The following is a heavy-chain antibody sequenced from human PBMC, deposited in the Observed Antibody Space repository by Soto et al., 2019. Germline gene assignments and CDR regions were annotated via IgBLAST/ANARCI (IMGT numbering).Heavy chain of an antibody. V-gene: IGHV1-69*01. CDR2: IIPIFGAA. D-gene: IGHD3-10*01. CDR1: GGTFSTYA. CDR3: ARVTMVRGVHNWFDP. Sequence: QVQLVQSGAEVKKPGSSVKVSCKASGGTFSTYAINWVRQAPGQGLEWMGGIIPIFGAANYAQKFQGRVTITADESTSTAYMEVGSLRSEDTAVYYCARVTMVRGVHNWFDPWGQGTLVTVSS. J-gene: IGHJ5*02.